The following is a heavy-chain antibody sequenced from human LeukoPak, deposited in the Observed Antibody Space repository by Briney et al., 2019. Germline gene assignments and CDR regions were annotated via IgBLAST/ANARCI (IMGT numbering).Heavy chain of an antibody. V-gene: IGHV1-2*02. Sequence: ASVKLSCKASGYTFTGYYMHWVRQAPGQGFEWMGWINPNTGDTNYAQKFQGRVTMTRDTTISAAFMELTRLTSYDTAVYYCASYPRYSSSPPFDYWGQGTLVAVSS. CDR2: INPNTGDT. J-gene: IGHJ4*02. CDR3: ASYPRYSSSPPFDY. CDR1: GYTFTGYY. D-gene: IGHD6-6*01.